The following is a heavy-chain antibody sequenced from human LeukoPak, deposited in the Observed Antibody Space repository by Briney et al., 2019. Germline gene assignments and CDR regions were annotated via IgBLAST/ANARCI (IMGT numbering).Heavy chain of an antibody. V-gene: IGHV4-59*01. CDR2: IYYSGST. CDR1: GGSINSYY. J-gene: IGHJ4*02. CDR3: ARVTGYMTEDYFDY. Sequence: SETLSLTCTVSGGSINSYYWSWIRQPPRKGLEWIGYIYYSGSTNYNPSLKSRVTISVDTSKNQFSLRLSSVTAADTAVYYCARVTGYMTEDYFDYWGQGTLITVSS. D-gene: IGHD6-13*01.